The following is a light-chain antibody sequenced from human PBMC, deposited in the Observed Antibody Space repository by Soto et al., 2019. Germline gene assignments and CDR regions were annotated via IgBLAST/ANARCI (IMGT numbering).Light chain of an antibody. V-gene: IGKV3-11*01. CDR3: QQRSSWIT. J-gene: IGKJ5*01. Sequence: IVLTQSPGTLSLSPGERATLSCRASQSVNSHLAWYQQKPGQAPRLLIYDASNRATGIPARFSGSGSGTDFTLTISSLETEDFAFYYCQQRSSWITFGQGTRLEIK. CDR2: DAS. CDR1: QSVNSH.